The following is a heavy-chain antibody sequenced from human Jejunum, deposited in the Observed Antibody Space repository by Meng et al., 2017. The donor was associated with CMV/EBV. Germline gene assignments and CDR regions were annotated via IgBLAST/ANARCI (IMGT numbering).Heavy chain of an antibody. CDR1: GYTLSRHA. J-gene: IGHJ5*02. CDR2: INVDYGNT. D-gene: IGHD4/OR15-4a*01. CDR3: AKGGASPPGNWFDA. V-gene: IGHV1-3*01. Sequence: SGYTLSRHALHWVRQAPGQRLEWMGWINVDYGNTKYSQKFQDRVSITRDTSASTVYMELSRLRSEDTAVYYCAKGGASPPGNWFDAWGQGTLVTVSS.